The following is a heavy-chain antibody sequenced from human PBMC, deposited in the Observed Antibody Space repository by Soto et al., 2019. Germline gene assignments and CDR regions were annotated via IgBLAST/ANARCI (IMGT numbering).Heavy chain of an antibody. V-gene: IGHV6-1*01. D-gene: IGHD2-21*01. CDR2: TYYRSKWYS. J-gene: IGHJ5*02. CDR1: GDSVSSNSAL. Sequence: SQTLSLTCAISGDSVSSNSALWNLIRQSPSRGLEWLGRTYYRSKWYSDYAVSVKGRITINPDTSKNQFSLQLDSVAPEDTAVYYCVREIAPRGFDPWGHGTLVTVSS. CDR3: VREIAPRGFDP.